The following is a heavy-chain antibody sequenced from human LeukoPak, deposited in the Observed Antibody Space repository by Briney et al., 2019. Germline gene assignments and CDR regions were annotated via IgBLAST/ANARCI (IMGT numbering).Heavy chain of an antibody. V-gene: IGHV3-30-3*01. D-gene: IGHD3-10*01. Sequence: GGSLRLSCAASGFTFSTYAIHWVRQAPGKGLEWVAVISYDGSNKYYADSVKGRFTISRDNSKNTLYLQMNSLRAEDTAVYYCARDVEFYDGSGSSLVWGQGTRVTVSS. CDR3: ARDVEFYDGSGSSLV. J-gene: IGHJ4*02. CDR1: GFTFSTYA. CDR2: ISYDGSNK.